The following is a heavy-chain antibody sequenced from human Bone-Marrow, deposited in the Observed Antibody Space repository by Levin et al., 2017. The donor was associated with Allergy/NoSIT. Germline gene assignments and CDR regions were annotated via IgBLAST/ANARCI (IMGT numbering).Heavy chain of an antibody. J-gene: IGHJ6*02. Sequence: GGSLRLSCAASGFTFSSYWMSWVRQAPGKGLEWVANIKQDGSEKYYVDSVKGRFTISRDNAKNSLYLQMNSLRAEDTAVYYCATVDYYGSGSYYGMDVWGQGTTVTVSS. V-gene: IGHV3-7*01. D-gene: IGHD3-10*01. CDR1: GFTFSSYW. CDR3: ATVDYYGSGSYYGMDV. CDR2: IKQDGSEK.